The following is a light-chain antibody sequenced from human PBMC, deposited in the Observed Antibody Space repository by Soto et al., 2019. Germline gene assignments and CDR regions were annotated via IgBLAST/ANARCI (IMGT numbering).Light chain of an antibody. CDR2: AAS. V-gene: IGKV1-39*01. CDR3: QQSYSTQYT. J-gene: IGKJ2*01. CDR1: QSISSY. Sequence: DIPMTQSPSSLSASVGDRVTITCRASQSISSYLNWYQQKPGKAPKLLIYAASSLQSGVPSRFSGSGSGTDFTLTISSLHPEDFATYYCQQSYSTQYTFGQGTKLEIK.